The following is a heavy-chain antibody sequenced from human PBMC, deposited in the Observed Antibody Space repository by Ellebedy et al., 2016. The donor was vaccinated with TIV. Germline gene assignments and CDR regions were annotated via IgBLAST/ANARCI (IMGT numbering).Heavy chain of an antibody. J-gene: IGHJ4*02. D-gene: IGHD1-1*01. CDR3: ARAKPWNDGFFDY. Sequence: MPSETLSPTCSVPGGSILRSGYHWGWIRQPPGKGLEWIGNFYYSGSAYYNPSLKSRVTIYVDPSKNQFSLKLTSVTAADTALYYCARAKPWNDGFFDYWGQGTLVAVSS. CDR2: FYYSGSA. V-gene: IGHV4-39*07. CDR1: GGSILRSGYH.